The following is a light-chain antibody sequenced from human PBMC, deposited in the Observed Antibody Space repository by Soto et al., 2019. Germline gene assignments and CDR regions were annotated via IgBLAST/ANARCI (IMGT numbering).Light chain of an antibody. J-gene: IGKJ5*01. Sequence: EIVLTQSPGTLSLSPGERATLSCRASQSVTGSYLAWYQQKPGQAPRLLIYGASSRATGIPDRFSGSGSGTDFTLTISSLEPEDVAVYYCQQYGSSPPSTFGQGTRLEIK. CDR3: QQYGSSPPST. CDR1: QSVTGSY. CDR2: GAS. V-gene: IGKV3-20*01.